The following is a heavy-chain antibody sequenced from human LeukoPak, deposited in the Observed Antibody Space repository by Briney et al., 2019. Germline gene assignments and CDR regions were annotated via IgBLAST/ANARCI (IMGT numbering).Heavy chain of an antibody. D-gene: IGHD1-26*01. Sequence: ASVNVSCKASGYTFTGYYMHWVRQAPGQGLEWMGWINPNSGGTNYAQKLQGRVTMTTDTSTSTAYMELRSLRSDDTAVYYCARGSGIIVGANDFDYWGQGTLVTVSS. CDR3: ARGSGIIVGANDFDY. CDR2: INPNSGGT. V-gene: IGHV1-2*02. CDR1: GYTFTGYY. J-gene: IGHJ4*02.